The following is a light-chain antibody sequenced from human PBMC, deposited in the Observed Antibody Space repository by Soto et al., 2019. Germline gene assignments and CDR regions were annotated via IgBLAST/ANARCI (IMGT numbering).Light chain of an antibody. CDR2: EVN. J-gene: IGLJ1*01. CDR3: SSYTSSRTNYV. CDR1: SSDVGGYNY. Sequence: QSALTQPASVSGSPGQSITISCTGTSSDVGGYNYVSWYQQHPGKAPKLMIYEVNNRPSGVSNRFSGSKSGNTASLTISGLQAEDEADYYCSSYTSSRTNYVFGTGTKITL. V-gene: IGLV2-14*01.